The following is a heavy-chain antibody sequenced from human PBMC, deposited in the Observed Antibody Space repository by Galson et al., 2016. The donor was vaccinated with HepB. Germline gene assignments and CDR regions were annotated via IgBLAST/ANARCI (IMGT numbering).Heavy chain of an antibody. CDR2: IHYSGTT. CDR3: ARVNVHFRYGMDV. Sequence: TLSLTCAVSGDSISSGGYYLSWIRQYPGKVLEWIGYIHYSGTTHYNPSLKSRVTISIDMSKNQFSLKVSSATAADTAVYYCARVNVHFRYGMDVWGQGTTVTVSS. J-gene: IGHJ6*02. V-gene: IGHV4-31*11. D-gene: IGHD1-1*01. CDR1: GDSISSGGYY.